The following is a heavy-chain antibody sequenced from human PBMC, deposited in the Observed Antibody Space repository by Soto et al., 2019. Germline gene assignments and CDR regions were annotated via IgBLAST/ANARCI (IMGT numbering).Heavy chain of an antibody. CDR1: GGSISSYY. CDR3: AASIFYYGMDV. J-gene: IGHJ6*02. Sequence: KPSETLSLTCTVSGGSISSYYWSWIRQPPGKGLEWIGYIYYSGSTNYNPSFQGQVTISADKSITTTYLQWSSLKASDTAIYYCAASIFYYGMDVWGQGTTVTVSS. CDR2: IYYSGST. V-gene: IGHV4-59*12.